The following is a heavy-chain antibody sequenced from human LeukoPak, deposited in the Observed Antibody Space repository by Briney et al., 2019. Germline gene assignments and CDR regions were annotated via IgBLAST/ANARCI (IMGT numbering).Heavy chain of an antibody. CDR1: GFTFSSYG. CDR2: IWYDGSNK. J-gene: IGHJ4*02. Sequence: GGSLRLSCAASGFTFSSYGMLWVRQAPGKGLEWVAVIWYDGSNKYYADSVKGRFTISRDNSKNTLYLQMNSLRAEDTAVYYCARGSYSSSWYWGFDYWGQGTLVTVSS. CDR3: ARGSYSSSWYWGFDY. V-gene: IGHV3-33*01. D-gene: IGHD6-13*01.